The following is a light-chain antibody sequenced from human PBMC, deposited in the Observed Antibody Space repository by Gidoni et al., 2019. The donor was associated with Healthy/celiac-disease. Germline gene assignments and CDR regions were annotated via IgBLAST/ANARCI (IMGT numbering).Light chain of an antibody. J-gene: IGKJ4*01. CDR1: QSISSW. Sequence: DIQMTQSPSTLSASVGDRDTITCRASQSISSWLAWYQQKPGKAPKLLIYKASSLERGVPSRFSGRGSGTEFTLTISSLQPDDSATYYCQQYNSSPLTFGGXTKVEIK. V-gene: IGKV1-5*03. CDR2: KAS. CDR3: QQYNSSPLT.